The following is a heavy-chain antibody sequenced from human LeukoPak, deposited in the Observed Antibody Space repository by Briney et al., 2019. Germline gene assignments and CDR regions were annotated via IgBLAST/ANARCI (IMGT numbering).Heavy chain of an antibody. CDR2: IYYSGST. V-gene: IGHV4-59*12. CDR3: ARRYFDY. J-gene: IGHJ4*02. CDR1: GGSISSYY. Sequence: KPSETLSLTCTVSGGSISSYYWSWIRQPPGKGLEWIGYIYYSGSTNYNPSLKSRVTISVDTSKNQFSLKLSSVTAADTAVYYCARRYFDYWGQGTLVTVSS.